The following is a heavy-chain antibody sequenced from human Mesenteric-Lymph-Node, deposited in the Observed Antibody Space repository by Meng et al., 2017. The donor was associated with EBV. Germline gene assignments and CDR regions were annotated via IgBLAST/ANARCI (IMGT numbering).Heavy chain of an antibody. CDR2: INHSGST. CDR3: ASSKEAYDYVWGSYFY. J-gene: IGHJ4*02. D-gene: IGHD3-16*01. CDR1: GGSFSGYY. Sequence: QVQIQQWRSGLLKTSETLSLTCAVYGGSFSGYYWSWIRQPPGKGLELIGEINHSGSTNYHPSLKSRVTISVDTSKNQFSLKLSSVTAADTAVYYCASSKEAYDYVWGSYFYWGQGTLVTVSS. V-gene: IGHV4-34*01.